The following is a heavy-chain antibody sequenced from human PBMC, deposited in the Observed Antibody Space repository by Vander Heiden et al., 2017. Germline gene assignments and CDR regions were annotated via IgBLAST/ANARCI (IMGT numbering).Heavy chain of an antibody. CDR2: IYWNDDK. J-gene: IGHJ4*02. V-gene: IGHV2-5*01. Sequence: QITLKESGPTLVKPTQTLTLTCTFSGFSLSTSGVGVGWIRQPPGKALEWLALIYWNDDKRYSPSLKSRLTITKDTSKNQVVLTMTNMDPVDTATYYCAHRGRGSSSWYQDYWGQGTLVTVSS. D-gene: IGHD6-13*01. CDR1: GFSLSTSGVG. CDR3: AHRGRGSSSWYQDY.